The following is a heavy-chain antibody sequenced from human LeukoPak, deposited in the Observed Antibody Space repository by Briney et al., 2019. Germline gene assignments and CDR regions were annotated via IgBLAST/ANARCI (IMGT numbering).Heavy chain of an antibody. J-gene: IGHJ4*02. D-gene: IGHD3-22*01. CDR1: GYTFTENY. V-gene: IGHV1-2*02. CDR3: ARGKSGYSP. Sequence: ASVKVSCKVSGYTFTENYIHWVRQTPARGLEWMGLINPHTGAANYTQSFQGRVTLTRDTSSSTAYMHLSSLRFDDTAVYYCARGKSGYSPWGQGTPVTVSS. CDR2: INPHTGAA.